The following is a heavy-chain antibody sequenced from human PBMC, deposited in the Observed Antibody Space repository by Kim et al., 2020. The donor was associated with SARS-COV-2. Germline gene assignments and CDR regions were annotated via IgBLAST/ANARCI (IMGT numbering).Heavy chain of an antibody. CDR2: VSGTGASA. CDR1: GFALVNYA. J-gene: IGHJ4*02. V-gene: IGHV3-23*01. Sequence: GGSLRLSCVASGFALVNYAMSWVRQAPGKGLEWVSGVSGTGASANYGDSVKGRFTISRDNSKNTIYLQMNSLRAEDTAVYYCVRDGYNQVAFDYWGQGT. CDR3: VRDGYNQVAFDY. D-gene: IGHD5-12*01.